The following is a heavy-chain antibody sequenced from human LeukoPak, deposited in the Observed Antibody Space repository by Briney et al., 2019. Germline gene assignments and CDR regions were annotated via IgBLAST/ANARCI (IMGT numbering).Heavy chain of an antibody. V-gene: IGHV7-4-1*02. CDR1: GGTFSSYA. Sequence: ASVKVSCKASGGTFSSYAISWVRQAPGQGLEWMGWINTNTGNPTYAQGFTGRFVFSLDTSVSTAYLQISSLKAEDTAVYYCARDGVYYGSGSYWLLDYWGQGTLVTVSS. CDR2: INTNTGNP. CDR3: ARDGVYYGSGSYWLLDY. J-gene: IGHJ4*02. D-gene: IGHD3-10*01.